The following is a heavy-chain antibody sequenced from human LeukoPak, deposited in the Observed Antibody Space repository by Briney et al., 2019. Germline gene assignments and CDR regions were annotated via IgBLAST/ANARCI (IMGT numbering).Heavy chain of an antibody. J-gene: IGHJ4*02. CDR2: INHSGST. CDR3: ARVPVYDSSGYPDY. V-gene: IGHV4-34*01. D-gene: IGHD3-22*01. CDR1: GGSFSGYY. Sequence: SETLSLTCAVYGGSFSGYYWSWLRQPPGKGLEWIGEINHSGSTNYNPSLKSRVTISVDTSKNQFSLKLSSVTAADTAVYYCARVPVYDSSGYPDYWGQGTLVTVSS.